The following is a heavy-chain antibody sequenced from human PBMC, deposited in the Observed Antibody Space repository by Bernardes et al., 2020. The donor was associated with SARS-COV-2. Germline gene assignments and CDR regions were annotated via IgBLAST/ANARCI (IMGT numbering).Heavy chain of an antibody. CDR3: ARGELVWSGYYTENYYYYGMDV. J-gene: IGHJ6*02. CDR1: GFTFSSYG. CDR2: IWYDGSNK. Sequence: GSLRLSCAASGFTFSSYGMHWVRQAPGKGLEWVAVIWYDGSNKYYADSVKGRFTISRDNSKNTLYLQMNSLRAEDTAVYYCARGELVWSGYYTENYYYYGMDVWGQGTTVTVSS. V-gene: IGHV3-33*01. D-gene: IGHD3-3*01.